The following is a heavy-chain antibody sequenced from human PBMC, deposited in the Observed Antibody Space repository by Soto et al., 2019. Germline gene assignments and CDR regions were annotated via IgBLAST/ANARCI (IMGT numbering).Heavy chain of an antibody. CDR2: ISGSGDST. V-gene: IGHV3-23*01. Sequence: PGGSLRLSCAASGFTFSFYAMTRVRQAPGKGLEWVSIISGSGDSTLYADSVKGRFTISRDNSKNTLYLQMNSLRADDTAVYYCAFDFWGQGTLVTVSS. J-gene: IGHJ4*02. CDR1: GFTFSFYA. CDR3: AFDF.